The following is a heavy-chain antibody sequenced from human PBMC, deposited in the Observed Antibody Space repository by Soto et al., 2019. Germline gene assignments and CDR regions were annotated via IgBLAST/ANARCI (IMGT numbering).Heavy chain of an antibody. Sequence: QVQLVQSGAEVKKPGSSVKVSCKASGGTFSSYAISWVRQAPRQGLEWMGGIIPIFGTANYAQKFQGRVTITADESTSTAYMELSSLRSEDTAVYYCARDRALGYCSGGSCYGGMDVWGQGTTVTVSS. D-gene: IGHD2-15*01. J-gene: IGHJ6*02. CDR2: IIPIFGTA. V-gene: IGHV1-69*12. CDR1: GGTFSSYA. CDR3: ARDRALGYCSGGSCYGGMDV.